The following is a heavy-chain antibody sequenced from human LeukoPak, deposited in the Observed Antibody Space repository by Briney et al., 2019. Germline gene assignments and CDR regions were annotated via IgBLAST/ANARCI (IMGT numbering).Heavy chain of an antibody. D-gene: IGHD6-13*01. CDR3: ARGGRSSWNDY. Sequence: GGSLRLSCAASGFTFSDYYMSWIRQAPGKGLEWISYTSSSSSYTNYADSVKGRFTISRDNAKNSLYLQMNSLRAEDTAVYYCARGGRSSWNDYWGQGTLVTVSS. V-gene: IGHV3-11*06. J-gene: IGHJ4*02. CDR2: TSSSSSYT. CDR1: GFTFSDYY.